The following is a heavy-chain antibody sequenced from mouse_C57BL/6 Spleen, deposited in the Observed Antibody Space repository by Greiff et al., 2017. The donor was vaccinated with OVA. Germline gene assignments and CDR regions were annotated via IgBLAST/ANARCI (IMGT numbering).Heavy chain of an antibody. Sequence: VQLQQSGAELVKPGASVKMSCKASGYTFTSYWITWVKQRPGQGLEWIGDIYPGSGSTNYNEKFKSKATLTVDTSSSTAYMQLSSLTSEDSAVYYCAREATDLPSMDYWGQGTSVTVSS. CDR3: AREATDLPSMDY. CDR1: GYTFTSYW. CDR2: IYPGSGST. J-gene: IGHJ4*01. V-gene: IGHV1-55*01. D-gene: IGHD5-5*01.